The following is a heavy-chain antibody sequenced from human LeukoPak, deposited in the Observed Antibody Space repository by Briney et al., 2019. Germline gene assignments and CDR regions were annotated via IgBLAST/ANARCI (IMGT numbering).Heavy chain of an antibody. CDR2: IYYSGST. V-gene: IGHV4-39*07. CDR1: GGSISSSSYY. Sequence: SETLSLTCTVSGGSISSSSYYWAWIRQPPGKGLEWIGHIYYSGSTYYNSSLKSRVTISVDTSKNQFSLKLSSVTAADTAVYYCASDYYVQYYFDYWGQGTLVTVSS. D-gene: IGHD3-10*02. CDR3: ASDYYVQYYFDY. J-gene: IGHJ4*02.